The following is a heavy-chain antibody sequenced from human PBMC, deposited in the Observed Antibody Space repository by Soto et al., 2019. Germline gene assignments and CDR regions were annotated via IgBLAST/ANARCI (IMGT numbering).Heavy chain of an antibody. J-gene: IGHJ3*02. Sequence: GGSLRLSCAASGFTFSSYAMSWVRQAPGKGLEWVSAISGSGGSTYYADSVKGRFTISRDNSKNTLYLQMNSLRAEDTAVYYCAKAHRDDFWSGYYTGHESAFDIWGQGTMVTVSS. V-gene: IGHV3-23*01. CDR1: GFTFSSYA. D-gene: IGHD3-3*01. CDR3: AKAHRDDFWSGYYTGHESAFDI. CDR2: ISGSGGST.